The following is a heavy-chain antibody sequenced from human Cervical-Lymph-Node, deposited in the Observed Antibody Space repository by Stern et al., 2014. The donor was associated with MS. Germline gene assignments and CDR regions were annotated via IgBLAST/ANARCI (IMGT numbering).Heavy chain of an antibody. J-gene: IGHJ4*02. CDR1: GYTFTSYW. V-gene: IGHV5-51*01. CDR2: IFPGGPDI. CDR3: ARQRYFDY. Sequence: VQLVQSGPEVKRPGESLKISCQASGYTFTSYWIGWVRQMPGKGLEWIAIIFPGGPDIIYSPSFQGQVTISADKSSSTAYLQWNNLKASDTAIYYCARQRYFDYWGQGTLVTVSS.